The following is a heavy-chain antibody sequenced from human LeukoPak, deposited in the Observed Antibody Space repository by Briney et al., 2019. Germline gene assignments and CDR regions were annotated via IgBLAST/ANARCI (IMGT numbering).Heavy chain of an antibody. CDR2: ISSSGSTI. D-gene: IGHD5-18*01. CDR3: ARQSWKHETLQLWAGGFDY. J-gene: IGHJ4*02. V-gene: IGHV3-11*04. CDR1: GFTFSDYY. Sequence: KPGGSLRLSCAASGFTFSDYYMSWIRQAPGKGLEWVSYISSSGSTIYYADSVKGRFTISKDNAKNSLYLQMSSLRAEDTAVYYCARQSWKHETLQLWAGGFDYWGQGTLVTVSS.